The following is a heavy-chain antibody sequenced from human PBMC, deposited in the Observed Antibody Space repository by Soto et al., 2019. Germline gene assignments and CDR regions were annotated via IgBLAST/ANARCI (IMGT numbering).Heavy chain of an antibody. V-gene: IGHV1-69*01. CDR2: IIPIFGTA. Sequence: QVQLVQSGAEVKKPGSSVKVSCKASGGTFSSYAISWVRQAPGQGLEWMGGIIPIFGTANYAQKFQGRVTITADESTSTAYMELCSLRSEDTAVYYCARVVDIVVVPAANHSGHYYGMDVWGQGTTVTVSS. CDR3: ARVVDIVVVPAANHSGHYYGMDV. J-gene: IGHJ6*02. D-gene: IGHD2-2*01. CDR1: GGTFSSYA.